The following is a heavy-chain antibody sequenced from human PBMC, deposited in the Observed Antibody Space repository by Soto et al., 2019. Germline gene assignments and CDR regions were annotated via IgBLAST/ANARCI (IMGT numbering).Heavy chain of an antibody. CDR2: ISWDDDK. J-gene: IGHJ4*02. CDR1: GFSLSTSGVA. V-gene: IGHV2-5*02. Sequence: QITLKESGPTLVKPTQTLTLTCTFSGFSLSTSGVAVGWIRQPPGKALEWLALISWDDDKRYSPSLKSRLSPTKDPHRPRVVLTMPAMDPMDTATYYCARSHSGYDPYFDYWGRGALVTVSS. D-gene: IGHD5-12*01. CDR3: ARSHSGYDPYFDY.